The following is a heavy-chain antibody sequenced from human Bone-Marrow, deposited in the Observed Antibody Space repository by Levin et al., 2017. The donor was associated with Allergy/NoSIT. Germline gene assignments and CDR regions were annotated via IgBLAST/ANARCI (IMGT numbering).Heavy chain of an antibody. D-gene: IGHD1-26*01. Sequence: ASVKVSCKASGYTFTSYGISWVRQAPGQGLEWMGWISAYNGNTNYAQKLQGRVTMTTDTSTSTAYMELRSLRSDDTAVYYCARDLGGIAEAAVFDWFDPWGQGTLVTVSS. V-gene: IGHV1-18*01. CDR1: GYTFTSYG. CDR2: ISAYNGNT. CDR3: ARDLGGIAEAAVFDWFDP. J-gene: IGHJ5*02.